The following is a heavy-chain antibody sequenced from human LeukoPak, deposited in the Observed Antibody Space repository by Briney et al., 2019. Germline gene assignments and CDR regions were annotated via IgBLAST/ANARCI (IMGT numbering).Heavy chain of an antibody. J-gene: IGHJ4*02. V-gene: IGHV4-38-2*02. CDR2: VYHSGNT. D-gene: IGHD4-11*01. CDR3: GCPTVTTPPTDY. Sequence: SETLSLTCTVSGYSMGRAYYWSWIRQPPGKGLEYIASVYHSGNTYYNPSLKSRVTISVDTSKNQFSLKLSSVTAADTAVYYCGCPTVTTPPTDYWGQGTLVTVFS. CDR1: GYSMGRAYY.